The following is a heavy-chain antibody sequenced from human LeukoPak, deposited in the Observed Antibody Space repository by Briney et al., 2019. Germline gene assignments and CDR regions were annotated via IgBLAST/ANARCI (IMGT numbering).Heavy chain of an antibody. CDR3: AREGYDIFSYYYYYGMDV. Sequence: GASVKVSCKASGGTFSSYAISWVRQAPGQGLEWMGWINPNSGGTNYAQKFQGWVTMTRDTSISTAYMELSRLRSDDTAVYYCAREGYDIFSYYYYYGMDVWGQGTTVTVSS. CDR1: GGTFSSYA. CDR2: INPNSGGT. V-gene: IGHV1-2*04. D-gene: IGHD3-9*01. J-gene: IGHJ6*02.